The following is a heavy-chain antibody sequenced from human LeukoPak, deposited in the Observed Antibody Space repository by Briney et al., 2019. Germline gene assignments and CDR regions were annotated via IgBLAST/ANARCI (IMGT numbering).Heavy chain of an antibody. CDR2: IYSGGST. Sequence: GGSLRLSCAASGFTVSSNYMSWVRQGPGKGLEWVSVIYSGGSTYYADSVKGRFTIARDNSKNTLYLQMNSLRAEDTAVYYCVRDSSKNAFYIWGQGTMVTVSS. V-gene: IGHV3-66*01. J-gene: IGHJ3*02. CDR1: GFTVSSNY. D-gene: IGHD2-2*01. CDR3: VRDSSKNAFYI.